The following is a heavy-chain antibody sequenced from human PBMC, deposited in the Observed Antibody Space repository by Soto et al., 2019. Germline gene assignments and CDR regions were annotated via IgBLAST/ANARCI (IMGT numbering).Heavy chain of an antibody. CDR2: INTSNDNK. D-gene: IGHD3-3*01. CDR1: GYTFTNYG. J-gene: IGHJ6*02. V-gene: IGHV1-18*01. Sequence: ASVKVSCKASGYTFTNYGISWVRQAPGEGLEWVGWINTSNDNKLYAQKLQGRLTLTTDTSTSTAYMDLTTLRSDDTAVYYCARDLVLEGSFGVARPHYYYYYGMDVWGQGTTVTVSS. CDR3: ARDLVLEGSFGVARPHYYYYYGMDV.